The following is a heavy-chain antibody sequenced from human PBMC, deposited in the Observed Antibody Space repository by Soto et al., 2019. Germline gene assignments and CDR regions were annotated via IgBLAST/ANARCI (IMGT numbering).Heavy chain of an antibody. D-gene: IGHD1-7*01. V-gene: IGHV3-66*01. CDR3: ARERRGDGNAEL. Sequence: DVQVVESGGGLVLPGGSLRLSCAASGFTVSTSRMSWFRQAPGKGLEWVSVIYSGGNTYYADSVKGRFTISRDNSQNTLYMQMNSLSAEDTAVYYCARERRGDGNAELWGQGTLVTVSS. CDR2: IYSGGNT. J-gene: IGHJ4*02. CDR1: GFTVSTSR.